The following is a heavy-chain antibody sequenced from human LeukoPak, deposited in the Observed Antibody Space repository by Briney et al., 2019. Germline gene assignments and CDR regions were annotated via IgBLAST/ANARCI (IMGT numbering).Heavy chain of an antibody. Sequence: GGSLRLSCAASGFTFSSYAMHWVRQAPGKGLEWVSVVYSGGSTYYADSVKGRFTISRDNSKNTLYLQMNSLRAEDTAVYYCARAVSGSSPSDYWGQGTLVTVSS. J-gene: IGHJ4*02. D-gene: IGHD3-16*01. CDR1: GFTFSSYA. CDR3: ARAVSGSSPSDY. V-gene: IGHV3-53*01. CDR2: VYSGGST.